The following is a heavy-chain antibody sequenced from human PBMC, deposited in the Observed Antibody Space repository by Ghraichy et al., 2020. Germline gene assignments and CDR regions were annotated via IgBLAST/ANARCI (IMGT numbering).Heavy chain of an antibody. Sequence: SETLSLTCTASGGSVSTDLYSWTWIRQPPGKGLEWIGYIYYSGSTNYNPSLKSRVTISVDTSKNQFSLKLSSVTAADTAVYYCVRSLPDYSYYYGLDVWGHGTTVTVFS. J-gene: IGHJ6*02. CDR2: IYYSGST. V-gene: IGHV4-61*01. CDR3: VRSLPDYSYYYGLDV. CDR1: GGSVSTDLYS. D-gene: IGHD2-2*01.